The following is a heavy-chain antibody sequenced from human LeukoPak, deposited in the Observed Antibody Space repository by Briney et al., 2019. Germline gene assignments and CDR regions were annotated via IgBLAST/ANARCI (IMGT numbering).Heavy chain of an antibody. CDR3: AKDRWEQWLSGY. V-gene: IGHV3-21*04. CDR2: ISSSSSYI. CDR1: GFTFSSYS. Sequence: PGGSLRLSCAASGFTFSSYSMNWVRQAPGKGLEWVSSISSSSSYIYYADSVKGRFTISRDNSKNTLYLQMNSLRAEDTAVYYCAKDRWEQWLSGYRGQGTLVTVSS. D-gene: IGHD6-19*01. J-gene: IGHJ4*02.